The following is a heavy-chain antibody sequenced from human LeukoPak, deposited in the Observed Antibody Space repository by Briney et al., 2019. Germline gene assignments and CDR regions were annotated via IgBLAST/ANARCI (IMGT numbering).Heavy chain of an antibody. D-gene: IGHD3-22*01. CDR3: ARRVDYYDSSGSYYYYYMDV. J-gene: IGHJ6*03. CDR2: INNDGSST. Sequence: PGGSLRLSCAASGFTFSSYWMHWVRQAPGKGLVWVSRINNDGSSTSYADSVKGRLTISRDNAKNTLYLQMNSLRAEDTAVYYCARRVDYYDSSGSYYYYYMDVWGKGTTVTVSS. CDR1: GFTFSSYW. V-gene: IGHV3-74*01.